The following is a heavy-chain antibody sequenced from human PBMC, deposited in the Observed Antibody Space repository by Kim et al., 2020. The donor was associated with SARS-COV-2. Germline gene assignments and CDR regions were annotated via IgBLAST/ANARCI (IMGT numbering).Heavy chain of an antibody. D-gene: IGHD1-1*01. V-gene: IGHV4-31*03. CDR3: ARYGTFHGGMDV. J-gene: IGHJ6*02. CDR1: GGSISSGGYY. CDR2: IYYSGST. Sequence: SETLSLTCTVSGGSISSGGYYWSWIRQHPGKGLEWIGYIYYSGSTYYNPSLKSRVTISVDTSKNQFSLKLSSVTAADTAVYYCARYGTFHGGMDVWGQGTTVTVSS.